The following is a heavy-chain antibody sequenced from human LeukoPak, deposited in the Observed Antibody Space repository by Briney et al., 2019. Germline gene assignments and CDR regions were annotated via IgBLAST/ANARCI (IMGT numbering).Heavy chain of an antibody. D-gene: IGHD3-16*01. CDR3: ARDSGSTGEVKFDP. CDR1: GYSISSGYY. J-gene: IGHJ5*02. V-gene: IGHV4-38-2*02. Sequence: SETLSLTCTVSGYSISSGYYWGWIRQPPGKGLEWIGSIYHSGSTYYNPSLKSRVTISVDTSKNQFSLKLMSVTAADTAVYYCARDSGSTGEVKFDPWGQGTLVTVSS. CDR2: IYHSGST.